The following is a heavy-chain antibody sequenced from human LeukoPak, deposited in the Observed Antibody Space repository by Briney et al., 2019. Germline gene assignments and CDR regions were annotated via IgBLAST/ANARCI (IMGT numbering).Heavy chain of an antibody. CDR3: AREIQGCSSTSCPSNWFDP. J-gene: IGHJ5*02. CDR1: GGSISSYY. V-gene: IGHV4-4*07. Sequence: SETLSLTCTVSGGSISSYYWSWIRQPAGKGLEWIGRIYTSGSTNYNPSLKSRVTISVDTSKNQFSLKLSSVTAADTAVYYCAREIQGCSSTSCPSNWFDPWGQGTLVTVSS. D-gene: IGHD2-2*01. CDR2: IYTSGST.